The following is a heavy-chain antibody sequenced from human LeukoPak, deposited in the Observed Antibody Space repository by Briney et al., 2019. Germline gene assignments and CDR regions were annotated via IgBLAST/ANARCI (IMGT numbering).Heavy chain of an antibody. CDR1: GFTFSSYS. CDR2: ISSSSSTI. J-gene: IGHJ4*02. D-gene: IGHD2-2*01. Sequence: AGGSLRLSCAASGFTFSSYSMNWVRQAPGKGLEWVSYISSSSSTIYYADSVKGRFTISRDNAKNSLYLQMNSLRAEDTAVYYCARDRAVVVPAATAFDYWGQGTLVTVSS. CDR3: ARDRAVVVPAATAFDY. V-gene: IGHV3-48*01.